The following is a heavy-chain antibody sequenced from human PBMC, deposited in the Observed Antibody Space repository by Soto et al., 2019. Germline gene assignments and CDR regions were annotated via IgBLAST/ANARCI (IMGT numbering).Heavy chain of an antibody. V-gene: IGHV3-30*18. CDR2: IAYDGSEK. J-gene: IGHJ4*02. CDR3: GKDVPTIAAPDY. Sequence: GGSLRLSCAASGFTFKTHAMHWVRQAPGKGLEWMAVIAYDGSEKFYADSVKGRFTISRDNSKNALYLQINTLRNEDTAVYYCGKDVPTIAAPDYWGQGAPVTGSS. D-gene: IGHD5-12*01. CDR1: GFTFKTHA.